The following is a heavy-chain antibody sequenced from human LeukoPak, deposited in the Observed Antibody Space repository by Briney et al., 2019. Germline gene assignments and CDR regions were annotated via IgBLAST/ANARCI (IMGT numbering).Heavy chain of an antibody. CDR2: ISYDGSNK. CDR1: GFTFSIYA. J-gene: IGHJ4*02. Sequence: PGGSLRLSCAASGFTFSIYAMHWVRQAPGKGLEWVAVISYDGSNKYYADSVKGRFTISRDNSKNTLYLQMNSLRAEDTAVYYCARGIQLPPSGGLRYWGQGTLVTVSS. V-gene: IGHV3-30*04. D-gene: IGHD2-2*01. CDR3: ARGIQLPPSGGLRY.